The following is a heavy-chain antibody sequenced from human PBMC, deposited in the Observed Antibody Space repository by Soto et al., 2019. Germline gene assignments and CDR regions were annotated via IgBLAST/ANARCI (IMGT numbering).Heavy chain of an antibody. CDR1: GGSITSYY. D-gene: IGHD4-17*01. V-gene: IGHV4-59*01. J-gene: IGHJ6*02. Sequence: QVQLQESGPGLVKPSETLSLTCTVSGGSITSYYWSWIRQPPGKGLEWIGYIYYSGSTNYNPSLKSRVTISIDTSKNQFSLKLISVTAADTAVYYCASNTYTYGDSNFWGQGTTVTVSS. CDR3: ASNTYTYGDSNF. CDR2: IYYSGST.